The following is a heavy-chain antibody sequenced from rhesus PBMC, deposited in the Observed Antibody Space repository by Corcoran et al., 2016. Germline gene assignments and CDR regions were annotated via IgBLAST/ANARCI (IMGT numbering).Heavy chain of an antibody. J-gene: IGHJ4*01. D-gene: IGHD3-34*01. V-gene: IGHV3-201*01. CDR3: AREWTTGVIIMGGFDY. CDR2: ISWSGGST. Sequence: EVQLVESGGGVVQPGGSLRLSCAASGFTFDDYAMHWVRQAPGKGLEWVSGISWSGGSTYNADSVKGQFTISRDNAKNSLYLQMGSLRAVDTALYYCAREWTTGVIIMGGFDYWGQGVLVTVSS. CDR1: GFTFDDYA.